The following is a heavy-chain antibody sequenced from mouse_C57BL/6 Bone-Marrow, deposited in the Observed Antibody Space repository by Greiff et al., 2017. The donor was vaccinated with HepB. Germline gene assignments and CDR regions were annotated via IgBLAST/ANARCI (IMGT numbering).Heavy chain of an antibody. CDR2: ISSGSSTI. CDR3: ARETYYYGTKRWYYFDY. J-gene: IGHJ2*01. D-gene: IGHD1-1*01. CDR1: GFTFSDYG. V-gene: IGHV5-17*01. Sequence: EVNVVESGGGLVKPGGSLKLSCAASGFTFSDYGMHWVRQAPEKGLEWVAYISSGSSTIYYADTVKGRFTISRDNAKNTLFLQMTSLRSEDTAMYYCARETYYYGTKRWYYFDYWGQGTTLTVSS.